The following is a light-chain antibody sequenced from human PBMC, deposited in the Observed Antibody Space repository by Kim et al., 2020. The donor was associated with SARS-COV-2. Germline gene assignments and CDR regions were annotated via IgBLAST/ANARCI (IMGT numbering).Light chain of an antibody. V-gene: IGLV3-19*01. CDR3: NSRYSSGNHWV. J-gene: IGLJ3*02. CDR1: SLRNYY. Sequence: VRITCQGDSLRNYYASWSQQRPGQAPVLVIYGKNNRASWIPDRFSGSSSGDTASLTITGAQAEDEADYYCNSRYSSGNHWVFGGGTKLTVL. CDR2: GKN.